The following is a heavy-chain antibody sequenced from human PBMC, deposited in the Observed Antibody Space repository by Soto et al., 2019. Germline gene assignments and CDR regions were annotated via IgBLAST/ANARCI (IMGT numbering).Heavy chain of an antibody. J-gene: IGHJ4*02. CDR3: ARGRPITGTTSPGQTFDY. CDR1: GGTFSSYA. Sequence: SVKVSCKASGGTFSSYAISWVRQAPGQGLEWMGGIIPIFGTANYAQKFQGRVTITADESTSTAYMELSSLRSEDTAVYYRARGRPITGTTSPGQTFDYWGQGTLVTVSS. CDR2: IIPIFGTA. D-gene: IGHD1-20*01. V-gene: IGHV1-69*13.